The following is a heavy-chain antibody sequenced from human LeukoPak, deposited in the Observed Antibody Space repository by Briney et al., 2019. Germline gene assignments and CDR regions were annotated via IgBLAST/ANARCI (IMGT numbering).Heavy chain of an antibody. V-gene: IGHV4-59*08. J-gene: IGHJ2*01. CDR1: GGSISSYY. CDR3: ARQGGGFWYFDL. D-gene: IGHD6-25*01. CDR2: IYYSGST. Sequence: SETLSLTCTVSGGSISSYYWSWIRQPPGKGLEWIGYIYYSGSTNYNPSLKSRVTISVDTSKNQFSLKLSSVTATDTAVYYCARQGGGFWYFDLWGRGTLVTVSS.